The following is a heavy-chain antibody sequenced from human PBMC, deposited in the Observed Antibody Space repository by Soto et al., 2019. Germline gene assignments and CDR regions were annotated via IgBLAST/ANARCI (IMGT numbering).Heavy chain of an antibody. Sequence: PGGSLRLSCAASGFTLSSNSMNWVRQAPGKGLEWVSYSSSSGTTTHYADSVKGRFTISRDTAKNSLYLQMNSLRAEDTAVYYCARVWGIAPPRKNGFEYWRPRTRVAVS. D-gene: IGHD6-13*01. J-gene: IGHJ5*01. CDR1: GFTLSSNS. CDR3: ARVWGIAPPRKNGFEY. V-gene: IGHV3-48*01. CDR2: SSSSGTTT.